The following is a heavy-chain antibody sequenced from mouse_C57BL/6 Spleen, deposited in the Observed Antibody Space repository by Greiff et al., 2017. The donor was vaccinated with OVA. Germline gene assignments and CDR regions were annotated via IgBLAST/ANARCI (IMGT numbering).Heavy chain of an antibody. Sequence: QVQLQQPGAELVMPGASVKLSCKASGYTFTSYWMHWVKQRPGQGLEWIGEIDPSDSYTNYNQKFKGKSTLTVDKSSSTAYMQRSSLTSEDSAVYYCASRYYGSSLDYWGQGTTLTVSS. J-gene: IGHJ2*01. CDR1: GYTFTSYW. V-gene: IGHV1-69*01. D-gene: IGHD1-1*01. CDR2: IDPSDSYT. CDR3: ASRYYGSSLDY.